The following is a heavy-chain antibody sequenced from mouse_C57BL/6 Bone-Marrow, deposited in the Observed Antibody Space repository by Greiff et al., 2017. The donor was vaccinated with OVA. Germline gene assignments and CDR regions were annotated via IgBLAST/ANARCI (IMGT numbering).Heavy chain of an antibody. CDR3: ARTYYSNYGFAY. V-gene: IGHV1-82*01. CDR2: IYPGDGDT. Sequence: VQLQESGPELVKPGASVKISCKASGYAFSSSWMNWVKQRPGKGPEWIGRIYPGDGDTNYNGKFKGKATLTADKSSSTAYMQLSSLTSEDSAVYFCARTYYSNYGFAYWGQGTLVTVSA. J-gene: IGHJ3*01. D-gene: IGHD2-5*01. CDR1: GYAFSSSW.